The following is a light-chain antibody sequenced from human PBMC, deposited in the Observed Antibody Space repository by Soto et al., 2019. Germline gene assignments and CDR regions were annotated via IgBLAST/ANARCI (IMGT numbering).Light chain of an antibody. CDR2: AAS. Sequence: DIQMTQSPSSLSASVVDRVTITFRSSQSISRYLNWYQKKPGKAPKLLIYAASSLQSGVPSRFSGSGSGTDFTLTISSLQPEDFATYYCQQLNGYLELTFGGGTKVDI. J-gene: IGKJ4*01. CDR3: QQLNGYLELT. CDR1: QSISRY. V-gene: IGKV1-39*01.